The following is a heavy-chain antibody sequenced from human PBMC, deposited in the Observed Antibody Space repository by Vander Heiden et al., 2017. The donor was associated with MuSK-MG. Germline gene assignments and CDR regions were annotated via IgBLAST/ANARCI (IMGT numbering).Heavy chain of an antibody. J-gene: IGHJ4*02. CDR3: AGALVQVGQPRLLDY. CDR2: IKQDGSDI. D-gene: IGHD2-8*02. CDR1: GFTFSSYW. V-gene: IGHV3-7*01. Sequence: EVQLVEFGGGLVQPGGSLRLSCAASGFTFSSYWMNWVRQAPGKGLEWVANIKQDGSDIYYLDSVKGRFTISRDNAKNSLYLQMNSLRAEDTALYYCAGALVQVGQPRLLDYWGQGTLVTVSS.